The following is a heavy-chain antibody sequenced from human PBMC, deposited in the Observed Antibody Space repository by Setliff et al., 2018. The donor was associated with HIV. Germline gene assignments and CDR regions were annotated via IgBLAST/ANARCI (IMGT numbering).Heavy chain of an antibody. CDR2: ISSSGSTI. Sequence: GGSLRLSCAASGFTFSNAWMSWVRQAPGKGLEWVSYISSSGSTIYYADSVKGRFTISRDNAKNTLYLQMNSLRSEDTAGYYCARPIYSSSSRGFRPQEYYYYGMDVWGQGTTVTVS. J-gene: IGHJ6*02. D-gene: IGHD6-6*01. CDR1: GFTFSNAW. CDR3: ARPIYSSSSRGFRPQEYYYYGMDV. V-gene: IGHV3-11*04.